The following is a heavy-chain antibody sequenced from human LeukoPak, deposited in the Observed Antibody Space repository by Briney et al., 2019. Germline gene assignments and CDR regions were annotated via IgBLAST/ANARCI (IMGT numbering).Heavy chain of an antibody. D-gene: IGHD3-10*01. CDR2: ISYDGSNK. Sequence: GRSLGLSCAASGFTFSSYGMHWVRQAPGKGLEWVAVISYDGSNKYYADSVKGRFTISRDDSTNTLYLQMNSLRAEDTAVYYCVKEMLTTMVRGVNLDYWGQGTLVTVSS. J-gene: IGHJ4*02. CDR3: VKEMLTTMVRGVNLDY. CDR1: GFTFSSYG. V-gene: IGHV3-30*18.